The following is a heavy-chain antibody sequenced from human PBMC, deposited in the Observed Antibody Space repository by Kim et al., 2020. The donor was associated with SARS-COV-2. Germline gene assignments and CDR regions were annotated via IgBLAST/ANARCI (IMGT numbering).Heavy chain of an antibody. CDR2: IYYSGTT. Sequence: SETLSLTCTVSGGSVNSGSHYWNWVRQPPGKGLEWIGYIYYSGTTTYNPSLKSRVTISIDTSNNQFSLRLTSVTAADTALYYCARGRVYYYVMDVWGQGTTVTVSS. J-gene: IGHJ6*02. CDR1: GGSVNSGSHY. CDR3: ARGRVYYYVMDV. V-gene: IGHV4-61*01.